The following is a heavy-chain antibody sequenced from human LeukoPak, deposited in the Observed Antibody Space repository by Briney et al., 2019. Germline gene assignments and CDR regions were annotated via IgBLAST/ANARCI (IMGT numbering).Heavy chain of an antibody. V-gene: IGHV4-59*12. D-gene: IGHD3-22*01. CDR1: GGSMSTYY. CDR2: MFDSGTA. J-gene: IGHJ5*02. CDR3: ARGRTPYYYDSSGYYSNRHASNWFDP. Sequence: SETLSLTCTVSGGSMSTYYWGWIRQPPGKRLEYIGYMFDSGTANYNPSLKSRVTISVDTSKNQFSLKLSSVTAADTAVYYCARGRTPYYYDSSGYYSNRHASNWFDPWGQGTLVTVSS.